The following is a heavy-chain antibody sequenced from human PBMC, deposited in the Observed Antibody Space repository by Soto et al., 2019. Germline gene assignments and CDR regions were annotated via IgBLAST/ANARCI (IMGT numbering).Heavy chain of an antibody. V-gene: IGHV3-33*01. CDR1: GFTFSTYG. J-gene: IGHJ4*02. CDR2: IWYDGSNK. D-gene: IGHD3-10*01. CDR3: AREAKEYYSDY. Sequence: QVQLVESGGGVVQPGRSLRLSCAASGFTFSTYGMHWVRQAPGKGLEWVAAIWYDGSNKYYADSVKGRFTISRDNSKNTLYLQMNRLRAEDTAVYYCAREAKEYYSDYWGQGTLVTVSS.